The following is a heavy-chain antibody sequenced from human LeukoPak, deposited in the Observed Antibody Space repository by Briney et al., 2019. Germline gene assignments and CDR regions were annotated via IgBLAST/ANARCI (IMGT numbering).Heavy chain of an antibody. Sequence: ASVKVSCKASGYTFTSYDINWVRQATGQRLEWMGWMNPNSGNTGYAQKFQGRVTMTRNTSISTAYMELSSLRSEDTAVYYCARGKLERRGIYGMDVWGQGTTVTVSS. CDR3: ARGKLERRGIYGMDV. J-gene: IGHJ6*02. CDR1: GYTFTSYD. CDR2: MNPNSGNT. V-gene: IGHV1-8*01. D-gene: IGHD1-1*01.